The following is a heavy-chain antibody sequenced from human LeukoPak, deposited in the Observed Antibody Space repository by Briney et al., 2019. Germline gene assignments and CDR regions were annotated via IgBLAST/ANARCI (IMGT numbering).Heavy chain of an antibody. CDR1: GFTFSYYV. V-gene: IGHV3-23*01. Sequence: GGSLRLSCAASGFTFSYYVMSWVRQAPGKGLEWVSAISGRGDTTYYADSVKGRFTISRDNAKNSLYLQMNSLRAEDTAVYYCARHWVGWGQGTLVTVSS. CDR3: ARHWVG. J-gene: IGHJ4*02. CDR2: ISGRGDTT. D-gene: IGHD3-16*01.